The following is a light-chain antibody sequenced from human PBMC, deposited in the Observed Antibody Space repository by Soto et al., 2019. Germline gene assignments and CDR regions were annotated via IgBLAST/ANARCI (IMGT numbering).Light chain of an antibody. V-gene: IGLV1-51*01. CDR1: SSNIGGNS. J-gene: IGLJ1*01. CDR3: GSWDSSLSAYV. Sequence: QSVLTQPPSVSTAPGQKVTISCSGSSSNIGGNSVSWYPQLPGTATKRLIYDDNKRPSGIPDRFSGSKSGTSATLGITGFHTGDEADYYCGSWDSSLSAYVFGTGTKVTVL. CDR2: DDN.